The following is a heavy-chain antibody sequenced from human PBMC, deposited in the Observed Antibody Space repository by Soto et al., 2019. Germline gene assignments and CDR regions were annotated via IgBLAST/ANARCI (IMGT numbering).Heavy chain of an antibody. CDR1: GGTFSSYT. J-gene: IGHJ4*02. V-gene: IGHV1-69*02. D-gene: IGHD2-2*02. CDR2: IIPILGIA. Sequence: QVQLVQSGAEVKKPGSSVKVSCKASGGTFSSYTISWVRQAPGQGLEWMGRIIPILGIANYAQKFQGRVTITADKSTSTAYIELSSLRSEDRAVYYCAMEYCSSTSCYRDYWGQGTLVTVSS. CDR3: AMEYCSSTSCYRDY.